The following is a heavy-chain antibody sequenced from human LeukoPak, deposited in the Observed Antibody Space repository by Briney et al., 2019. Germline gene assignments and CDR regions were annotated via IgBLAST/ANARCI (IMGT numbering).Heavy chain of an antibody. D-gene: IGHD2-15*01. CDR3: ARDRERYRNYYYSMDV. CDR1: GYTFTAYY. J-gene: IGHJ6*03. CDR2: INPNSGGT. V-gene: IGHV1-2*02. Sequence: GASVKVSCKASGYTFTAYYMHWVRQAPGQGLEWRGWINPNSGGTNYAQKFQGRVTMTRDTSISTAYMELSGLISDDTAVYYCARDRERYRNYYYSMDVWGKGTTVTVSS.